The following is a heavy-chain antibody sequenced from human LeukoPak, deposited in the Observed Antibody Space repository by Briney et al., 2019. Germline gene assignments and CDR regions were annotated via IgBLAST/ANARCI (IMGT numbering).Heavy chain of an antibody. J-gene: IGHJ5*02. Sequence: PGGSLRLSCAASGFTFSSYGMHSVRPAPGKGLEWVAFIRYDGSNKYYADSVTGRFTISRDNSKNTLYLQMNSLRDEATDVYYCATDRLWFGEFSPWGQGTLVTVSS. CDR1: GFTFSSYG. CDR2: IRYDGSNK. V-gene: IGHV3-30*02. CDR3: ATDRLWFGEFSP. D-gene: IGHD3-10*01.